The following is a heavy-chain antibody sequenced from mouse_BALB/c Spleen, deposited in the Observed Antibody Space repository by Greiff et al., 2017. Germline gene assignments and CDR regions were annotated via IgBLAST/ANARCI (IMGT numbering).Heavy chain of an antibody. J-gene: IGHJ2*01. CDR1: GFTFSSFG. CDR2: ISSGSSTI. Sequence: EVKLVESGGGLVQPGGSRKLSCAASGFTFSSFGMHWVRQAPEKGLEWVAYISSGSSTIYYADTVKGRFTISRDNPKNTLFLQMTSLRSEDTAMYYCARQEGAYGSLDYWGQGTTLTVSS. V-gene: IGHV5-17*02. CDR3: ARQEGAYGSLDY. D-gene: IGHD1-1*01.